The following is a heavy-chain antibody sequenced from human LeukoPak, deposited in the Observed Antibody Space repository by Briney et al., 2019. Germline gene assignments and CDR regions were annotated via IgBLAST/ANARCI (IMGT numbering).Heavy chain of an antibody. Sequence: SETLSLTCTVSGGSISSYYWSWIRQPPGKGLEWIGYIYYSGSTNYNPSLKSRVTMSVDTSKNQFSLKLSSVTAADTAVYYCARDRIVRAIVFDYWGQGTLVTVSS. D-gene: IGHD1-26*01. V-gene: IGHV4-59*12. CDR2: IYYSGST. J-gene: IGHJ4*02. CDR1: GGSISSYY. CDR3: ARDRIVRAIVFDY.